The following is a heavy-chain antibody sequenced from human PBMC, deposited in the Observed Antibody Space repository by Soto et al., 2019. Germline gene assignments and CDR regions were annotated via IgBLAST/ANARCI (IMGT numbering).Heavy chain of an antibody. V-gene: IGHV1-69*02. D-gene: IGHD4-17*01. Sequence: QVQLVQSGAEVKKPGSSVKVSCKASGGTFSSYTISWVRQAPGQGPEWMGRIIPILGIANYAQKFQGRVTITADKSTSTAYMELSSLRSEDTAVYYCARADYGDQTYFDYWGQGTLVTVSS. CDR1: GGTFSSYT. CDR2: IIPILGIA. J-gene: IGHJ4*02. CDR3: ARADYGDQTYFDY.